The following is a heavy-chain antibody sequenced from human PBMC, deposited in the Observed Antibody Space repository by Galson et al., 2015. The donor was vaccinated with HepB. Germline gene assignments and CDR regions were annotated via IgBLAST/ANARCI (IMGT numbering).Heavy chain of an antibody. CDR2: ISSSSSYI. V-gene: IGHV3-21*01. J-gene: IGHJ4*02. CDR1: GFTFSSYA. CDR3: AREFGGNRV. D-gene: IGHD4-23*01. Sequence: SLRLSCAASGFTFSSYAMSWVRQAPGKGLEWVSSISSSSSYIYYADSVKGRFTISRDNAKNSLYLQMNSLRAEDTAVYYCAREFGGNRVWGQGTLVTVSS.